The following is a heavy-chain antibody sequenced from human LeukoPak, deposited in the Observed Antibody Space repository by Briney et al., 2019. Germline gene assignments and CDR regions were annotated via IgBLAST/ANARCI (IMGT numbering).Heavy chain of an antibody. J-gene: IGHJ4*02. CDR3: ARTDCTNGVCYIPYFDY. V-gene: IGHV1-8*01. CDR2: MNPNSGNT. D-gene: IGHD2-8*01. Sequence: GASVKVSCKASGYTFTSYDINWVRQATGQGLEWMGWMNPNSGNTGYAQKFQGRVTMTRDTSTSTVYMELSSLRSEDTAVYYCARTDCTNGVCYIPYFDYWGQGTLVTVSS. CDR1: GYTFTSYD.